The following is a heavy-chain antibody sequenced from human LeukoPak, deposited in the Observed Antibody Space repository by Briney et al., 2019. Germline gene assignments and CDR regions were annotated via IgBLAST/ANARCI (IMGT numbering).Heavy chain of an antibody. D-gene: IGHD4-17*01. Sequence: GGSLRLSCAASGFTFSSYAMSWVSQAPGKGLEWVSAISGSGGSTYYADSVKGRFTISRDNSKNTPYLQMNSLRAEDTAVYYCAKELTMTTVTPFDYWGQGTLVTVSS. CDR3: AKELTMTTVTPFDY. CDR2: ISGSGGST. J-gene: IGHJ4*02. V-gene: IGHV3-23*01. CDR1: GFTFSSYA.